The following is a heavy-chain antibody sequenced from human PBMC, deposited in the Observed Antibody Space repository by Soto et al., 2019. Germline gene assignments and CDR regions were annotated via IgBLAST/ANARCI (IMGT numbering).Heavy chain of an antibody. Sequence: GSGPTLVNPTETLTPTCTVSGLSLSNAKLGVSWIRQPPGKALEWLAHIFSNDDKSYSTSLDRRLTISKDTSKSQVVLTMTNLDPVDSGTYYCALIKDCSRTGCFLASFVPWGQGTLVTVS. CDR3: ALIKDCSRTGCFLASFVP. V-gene: IGHV2-26*01. J-gene: IGHJ5*02. CDR1: GLSLSNAKLG. D-gene: IGHD2-2*01. CDR2: IFSNDDK.